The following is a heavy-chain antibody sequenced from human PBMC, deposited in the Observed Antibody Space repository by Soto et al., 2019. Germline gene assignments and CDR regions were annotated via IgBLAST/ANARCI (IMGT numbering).Heavy chain of an antibody. V-gene: IGHV3-74*03. CDR3: AKDLSWGQGDY. D-gene: IGHD3-16*01. CDR2: IKTDGTAT. Sequence: EVQLVESGGGLVQPGGSLRLSCVASGFTFSSYWMHWVRQDPGKGLVWVSSIKTDGTATQYADSVKGRFTVSRDNAKNMLYLQMNSLRAEDTAVYYCAKDLSWGQGDYWGQGTLVTVSS. CDR1: GFTFSSYW. J-gene: IGHJ4*02.